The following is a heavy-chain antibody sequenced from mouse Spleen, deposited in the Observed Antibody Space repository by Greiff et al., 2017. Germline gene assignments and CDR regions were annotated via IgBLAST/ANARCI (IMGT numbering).Heavy chain of an antibody. CDR2: INPNNGGT. D-gene: IGHD2-14*01. V-gene: IGHV1-26*01. CDR1: GYTFTASY. J-gene: IGHJ2*01. Sequence: VQLQQSGPELVKPGASVKISCQASGYTFTASYMNWVKQSHGKSLEWIGDINPNNGGTDYNRKFKGKATLTVDKSSTIAYMELRSLTSEDSAVYYYARSRDYRYGDYWGQGTTLTVSS. CDR3: ARSRDYRYGDY.